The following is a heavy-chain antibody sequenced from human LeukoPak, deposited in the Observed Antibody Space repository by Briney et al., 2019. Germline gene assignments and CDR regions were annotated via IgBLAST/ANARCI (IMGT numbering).Heavy chain of an antibody. CDR3: ARESESSGWYDY. D-gene: IGHD6-19*01. CDR2: ISGDGGST. Sequence: GGSLRLSCAGPGFMFHNYAIHWVRQAPGKGLEWVSLISGDGGSTFYADSVKGRFTISRDNSKNSLYLQMNSLRSDDTALYYCARESESSGWYDYWGQGTLVTVSS. J-gene: IGHJ4*02. V-gene: IGHV3-43*02. CDR1: GFMFHNYA.